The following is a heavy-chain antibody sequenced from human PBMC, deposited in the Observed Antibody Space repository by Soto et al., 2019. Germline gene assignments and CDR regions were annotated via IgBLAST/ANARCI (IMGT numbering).Heavy chain of an antibody. Sequence: SQTLSLTCAISGDSVSSNSAAWNWIRQSPSRGLEWLGRTYYRSKWYSNYAVSVRGRISINPDTSRNQFSLQLSSLTPEDTAVYFCARSRDCTSATCLNDYWGQGTLVTVSS. CDR1: GDSVSSNSAA. J-gene: IGHJ4*02. D-gene: IGHD2-2*01. CDR3: ARSRDCTSATCLNDY. V-gene: IGHV6-1*01. CDR2: TYYRSKWYS.